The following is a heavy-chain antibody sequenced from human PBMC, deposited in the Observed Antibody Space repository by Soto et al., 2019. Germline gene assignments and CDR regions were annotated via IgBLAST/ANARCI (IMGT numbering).Heavy chain of an antibody. V-gene: IGHV6-1*01. CDR1: GDSVSSNSAA. D-gene: IGHD1-26*01. CDR2: TYYRSKGYS. CDR3: ARGEQYSGRIFDY. Sequence: QVQLQQSGPGLVKPSQTLSVTCVISGDSVSSNSAAWNWIRQSPSRGLEWLGRTYYRSKGYSDYAASVESRITVNPDTSKNHFSLQLNSVTPEDTAVYYCARGEQYSGRIFDYWGQGTLVTVSS. J-gene: IGHJ4*02.